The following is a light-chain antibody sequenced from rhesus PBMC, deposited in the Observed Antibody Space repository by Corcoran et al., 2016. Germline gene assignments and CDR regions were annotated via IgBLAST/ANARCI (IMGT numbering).Light chain of an antibody. CDR1: QGITYD. Sequence: DIQMTQSPSSLSTSVGDRVTITCRASQGITYDLDWYQQKPGESHKLLIYEASSLQSGIPSRFSGSGAGTDFTLTISSLQSEDFATYFCQQYYSMPPTFGQGTKVETK. J-gene: IGKJ1*01. V-gene: IGKV1-21*01. CDR2: EAS. CDR3: QQYYSMPPT.